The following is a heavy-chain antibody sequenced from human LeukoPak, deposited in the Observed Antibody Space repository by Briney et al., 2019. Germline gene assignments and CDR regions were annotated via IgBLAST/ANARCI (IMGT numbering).Heavy chain of an antibody. CDR2: IYYSGST. CDR1: GGSISSYY. D-gene: IGHD6-13*01. V-gene: IGHV4-59*01. J-gene: IGHJ5*02. Sequence: SESLSLTCTVSGGSISSYYWSWIRQPPGRGLEWIGYIYYSGSTNYNPSLKSRVTISVDPSKNQFSLKLSSVTAADTAVYYCARESSSWYGRGFYPWGEGTLVTVSS. CDR3: ARESSSWYGRGFYP.